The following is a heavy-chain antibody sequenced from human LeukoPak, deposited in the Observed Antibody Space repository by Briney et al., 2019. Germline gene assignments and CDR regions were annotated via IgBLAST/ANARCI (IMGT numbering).Heavy chain of an antibody. CDR2: IYDSGTT. J-gene: IGHJ4*02. Sequence: SETLPLTCTVSGGSIRRYYWSWIRQPPGKGLEWIGYIYDSGTTKYNISLQSRVTISLDTSKNQLTLKLTSVTAADTAVYHCARGLGVVTATLDNWGQGTLVTVSS. D-gene: IGHD2-21*02. CDR1: GGSIRRYY. CDR3: ARGLGVVTATLDN. V-gene: IGHV4-59*12.